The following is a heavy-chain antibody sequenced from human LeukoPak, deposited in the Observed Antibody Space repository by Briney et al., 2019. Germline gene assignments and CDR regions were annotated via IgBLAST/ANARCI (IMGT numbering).Heavy chain of an antibody. Sequence: AGGSLRLSCAASGFTFSSYSMNWVRQAPGKGLEWVSSISSSSSYIYYADSVKGRFTISRDNAKNSLYLQMNSLRAEGTAVYYCARDPPTKYYDFWSGYPIGGMDVWGQGTTVTVSS. J-gene: IGHJ6*02. CDR2: ISSSSSYI. CDR1: GFTFSSYS. V-gene: IGHV3-21*01. CDR3: ARDPPTKYYDFWSGYPIGGMDV. D-gene: IGHD3-3*01.